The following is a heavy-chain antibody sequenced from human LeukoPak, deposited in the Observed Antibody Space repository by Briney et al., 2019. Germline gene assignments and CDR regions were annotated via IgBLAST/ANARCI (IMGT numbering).Heavy chain of an antibody. CDR3: ARDPTTVVTLPYYFDF. V-gene: IGHV4-34*01. D-gene: IGHD4-23*01. J-gene: IGHJ4*02. CDR1: GGSFTGYH. Sequence: PSETLSLTCAVYGGSFTGYHRNWIRQTPRRGLEWIGEINHRGSTHYNPSLESRVTISVDTSKNQFSLKLSSVTAADTGVYYCARDPTTVVTLPYYFDFWGQGTQVTVSS. CDR2: INHRGST.